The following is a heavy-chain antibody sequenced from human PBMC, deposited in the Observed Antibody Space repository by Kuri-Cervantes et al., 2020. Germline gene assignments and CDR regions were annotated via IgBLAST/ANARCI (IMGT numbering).Heavy chain of an antibody. CDR2: ISSSSSYI. V-gene: IGHV3-21*01. CDR3: AKEVPVAGTFNHYFDY. Sequence: GESLKISCAASGFTFSSYSMNWVRQAPGKGLEWVSSISSSSSYIYYADSVKGRFTISRDNSKNTLYLHMNNLTTDDTAIYYCAKEVPVAGTFNHYFDYWGQGTVVTVSS. D-gene: IGHD1-1*01. J-gene: IGHJ4*02. CDR1: GFTFSSYS.